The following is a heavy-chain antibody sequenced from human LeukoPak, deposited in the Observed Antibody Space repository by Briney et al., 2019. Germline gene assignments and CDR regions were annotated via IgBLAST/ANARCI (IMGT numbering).Heavy chain of an antibody. J-gene: IGHJ4*02. V-gene: IGHV3-7*01. D-gene: IGHD1-26*01. CDR3: AHSGSYIDY. Sequence: GGSLRLSCAASGFTFSSYWMSWVRQAPGKGLEWVANIKQDGSERHYVDSVKGRFTISRDNAKNSLYLQMNSLRAEDTAVYYCAHSGSYIDYWGQGTLVTVSS. CDR2: IKQDGSER. CDR1: GFTFSSYW.